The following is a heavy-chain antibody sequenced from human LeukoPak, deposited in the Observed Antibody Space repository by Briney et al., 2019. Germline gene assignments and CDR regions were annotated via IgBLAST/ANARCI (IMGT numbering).Heavy chain of an antibody. CDR2: IYTTGST. Sequence: SQTLSLTCTVSGGSISSGSYYWSWIRQPAGKGLDWIGRIYTTGSTNYNPSLKSRVTISVDTSENQFSLKLSSVTAADTAVYYCARHVRVYTHFDYWGQGTLVTVSS. CDR3: ARHVRVYTHFDY. J-gene: IGHJ4*02. V-gene: IGHV4-61*02. CDR1: GGSISSGSYY.